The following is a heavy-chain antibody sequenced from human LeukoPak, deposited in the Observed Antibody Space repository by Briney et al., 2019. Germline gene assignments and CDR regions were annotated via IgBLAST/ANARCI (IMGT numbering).Heavy chain of an antibody. J-gene: IGHJ6*02. CDR3: ARVVGDYPLYYYYYYGIDV. CDR2: ISSYNGNT. Sequence: GASVKVSCKASGYTFTSYGISWVRQAPGQGLEWMGWISSYNGNTNYAQKLQGRVTMTTDTSTSTAYMELRSLRSDDTAVYYCARVVGDYPLYYYYYYGIDVWGQGTTVTVSS. V-gene: IGHV1-18*01. CDR1: GYTFTSYG. D-gene: IGHD4-17*01.